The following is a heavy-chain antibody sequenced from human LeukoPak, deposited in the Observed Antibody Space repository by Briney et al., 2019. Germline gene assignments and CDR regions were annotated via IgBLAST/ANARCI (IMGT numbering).Heavy chain of an antibody. CDR1: GFTFSSYT. CDR3: ARALTTLTYEGY. CDR2: ISGSNSYI. J-gene: IGHJ4*02. D-gene: IGHD1-1*01. Sequence: GGSLRLSCAAPGFTFSSYTMHWIRQAPGKGLEWVSSISGSNSYIFYADSVKGRFTVSRDNAKDSLYLQMNSLRAEDTAVYYCARALTTLTYEGYWGQGTLVTVSS. V-gene: IGHV3-21*01.